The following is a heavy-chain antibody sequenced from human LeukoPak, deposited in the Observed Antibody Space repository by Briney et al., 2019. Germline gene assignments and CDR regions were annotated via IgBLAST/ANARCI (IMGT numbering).Heavy chain of an antibody. Sequence: SETLSLTCAVYDGSFSGYYWSWIRQPPGKGLEWIGEINHSGSTNYSPSLKSRVTISLDTSKSQFSLKVTSVTASDTAMYYCVRDHVSPGLSNWFDPWGQGTLVTVSS. V-gene: IGHV4-34*01. D-gene: IGHD3-16*01. J-gene: IGHJ5*02. CDR3: VRDHVSPGLSNWFDP. CDR1: DGSFSGYY. CDR2: INHSGST.